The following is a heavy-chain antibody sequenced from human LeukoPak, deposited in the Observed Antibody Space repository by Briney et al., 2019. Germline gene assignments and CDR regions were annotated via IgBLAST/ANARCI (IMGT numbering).Heavy chain of an antibody. CDR1: GGSISSSTYF. CDR2: IYYSGSN. CDR3: ARQGGYIISSFDS. V-gene: IGHV4-39*01. Sequence: PSETLSLTCTVSGGSISSSTYFWGWIRQPPGKGLEWIGSIYYSGSNFYNPSLKRRVTISVDTSKNRFSLKLTSVTAAGTAVYYCARQGGYIISSFDSWGQGTLVTVSS. J-gene: IGHJ4*02. D-gene: IGHD6-6*01.